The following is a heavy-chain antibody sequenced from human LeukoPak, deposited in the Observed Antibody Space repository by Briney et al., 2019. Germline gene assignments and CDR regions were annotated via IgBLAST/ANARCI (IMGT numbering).Heavy chain of an antibody. V-gene: IGHV4-31*03. CDR1: GGSISSGGYY. Sequence: SETLSLTCTVSGGSISSGGYYWSWIRQHPGKGLEWIGYIYYSGSTYYNPSLKSRVTISVDTSKNQFSLKLSSVTAADTAVYYCARAGSGSNYVNNWFDPWGQGTLVTVSS. J-gene: IGHJ5*02. D-gene: IGHD3-10*01. CDR3: ARAGSGSNYVNNWFDP. CDR2: IYYSGST.